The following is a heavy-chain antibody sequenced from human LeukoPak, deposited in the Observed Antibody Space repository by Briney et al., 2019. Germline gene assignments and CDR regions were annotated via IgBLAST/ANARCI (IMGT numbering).Heavy chain of an antibody. D-gene: IGHD3-10*01. CDR3: ARDLLNYYASRSDYPTYYYYYMDV. V-gene: IGHV1-8*01. CDR1: GYTFTSYD. Sequence: ASVKVSCKASGYTFTSYDINWVRQATGQGLEWMGWMNPNSGNTGYAQKFQGRVTMTRNTSISTAYMELSSLRSEDTALYYCARDLLNYYASRSDYPTYYYYYMDVWGKGTMVTVSS. CDR2: MNPNSGNT. J-gene: IGHJ6*03.